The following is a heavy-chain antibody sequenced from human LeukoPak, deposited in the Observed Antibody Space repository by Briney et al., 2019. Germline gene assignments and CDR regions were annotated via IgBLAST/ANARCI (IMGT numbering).Heavy chain of an antibody. CDR2: IETDGSEK. D-gene: IGHD3-9*01. CDR3: ARDYTGYFP. J-gene: IGHJ5*02. CDR1: GFTFSSYW. V-gene: IGHV3-7*03. Sequence: HGGSLRLSCEASGFTFSSYWMSWVRQAPGKGLEWVANIETDGSEKYYVDSVKGRFTISRDNAKNSLYLQMNSLRAEDTAVYYCARDYTGYFPWGQGTLVIVSS.